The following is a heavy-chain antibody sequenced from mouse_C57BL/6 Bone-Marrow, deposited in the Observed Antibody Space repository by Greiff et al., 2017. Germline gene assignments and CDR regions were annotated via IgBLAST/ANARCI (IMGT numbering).Heavy chain of an antibody. V-gene: IGHV1-15*01. CDR3: TSPDY. Sequence: VQLVESGAELVRPGASVTLSCTASGYTFTDYEMHWVQQTPVHGLEWIGAIDPETGGTAYNQKFKGKAILTADKSSSTAYMELRSLTSEDSAVYYCTSPDYWGKGTTLTVSS. CDR1: GYTFTDYE. J-gene: IGHJ2*01. CDR2: IDPETGGT.